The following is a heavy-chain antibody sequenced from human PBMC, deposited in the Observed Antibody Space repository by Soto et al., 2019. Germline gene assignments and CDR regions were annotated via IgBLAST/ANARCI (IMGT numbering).Heavy chain of an antibody. V-gene: IGHV4-39*01. CDR2: IYYSGST. D-gene: IGHD1-1*01. CDR3: ARRNGLRSNYFDY. J-gene: IGHJ4*02. CDR1: GGSISSSSFY. Sequence: SETLSLTCTVSGGSISSSSFYWDRIRQPPGKGLEWIGSIYYSGSTYYNPSLKSRVTISVDTSKNQFSLNLSSVTAADTAVFYCARRNGLRSNYFDYWGQGTLVTVSS.